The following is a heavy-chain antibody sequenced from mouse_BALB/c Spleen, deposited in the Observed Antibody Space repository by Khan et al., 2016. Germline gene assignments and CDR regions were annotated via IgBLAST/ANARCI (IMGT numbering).Heavy chain of an antibody. CDR3: MRYGNYWYFDV. CDR2: INSDGSAI. V-gene: IGHV11-2*02. D-gene: IGHD2-1*01. Sequence: EVQLLQTGGGLVQPGGSRGLSCEGSGFTFSGFWMSWVRQTPGKTLEWIGDINSDGSAINYAPSIKVRFTIFRDNDKSTLYLQMSNVRSEDTATYFCMRYGNYWYFDVLGAGTTVTVSS. J-gene: IGHJ1*01. CDR1: GFTFSGFW.